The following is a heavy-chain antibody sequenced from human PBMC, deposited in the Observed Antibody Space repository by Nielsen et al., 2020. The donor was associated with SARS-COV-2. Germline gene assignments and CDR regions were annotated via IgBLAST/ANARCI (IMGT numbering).Heavy chain of an antibody. J-gene: IGHJ3*02. CDR2: IYPGDSDT. V-gene: IGHV5-51*01. CDR1: GYSFTSYW. CDR3: ARQPRFGELSNDAFDI. D-gene: IGHD3-10*01. Sequence: GESLKISCKGSGYSFTSYWIGWVRQMPGKGLEWMGIIYPGDSDTRYSPSFQGQVTISADKSISTAYLQWSSLKASDTAMYYCARQPRFGELSNDAFDIWGQGTMVTVSS.